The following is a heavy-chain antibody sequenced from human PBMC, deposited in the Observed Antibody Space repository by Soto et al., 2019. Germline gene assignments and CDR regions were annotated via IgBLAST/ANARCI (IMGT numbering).Heavy chain of an antibody. CDR2: IYCSGST. CDR1: GGSISSSSYY. Sequence: QLQLQASGPGLVKPSETLSLTCTVSGGSISSSSYYWGWIRQPPGKGLGWIGSIYCSGSTSYNTSIKSRVTISVDTSKTHFSLKLSSVTAADTAVYYCATQEVGGTYVYTFDPWGQGTLVTVSS. J-gene: IGHJ5*02. D-gene: IGHD1-26*01. V-gene: IGHV4-39*02. CDR3: ATQEVGGTYVYTFDP.